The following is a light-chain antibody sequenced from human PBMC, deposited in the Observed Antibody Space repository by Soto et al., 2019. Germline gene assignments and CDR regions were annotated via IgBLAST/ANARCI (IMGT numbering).Light chain of an antibody. CDR3: QQYETFSGT. CDR1: QSVSSDY. Sequence: EIVLTHSPGTLSLSPGERATLSCRASQSVSSDYLAWYHQEPGQPPRLLIYGASSRATGIPDRFSGSGSGTKFTLTIASLQPDDFATYYCQQYETFSGTFGPGTMVDIK. J-gene: IGKJ1*01. CDR2: GAS. V-gene: IGKV3-20*01.